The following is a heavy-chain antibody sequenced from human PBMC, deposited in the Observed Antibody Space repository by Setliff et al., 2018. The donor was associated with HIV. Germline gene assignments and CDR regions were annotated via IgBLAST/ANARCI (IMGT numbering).Heavy chain of an antibody. D-gene: IGHD6-13*01. CDR1: GFDFSTYW. CDR2: IKLHGSEK. J-gene: IGHJ4*02. V-gene: IGHV3-7*01. CDR3: ARGFTAAAGPTGY. Sequence: GGSLRLSCEGSGFDFSTYWMSWVRQAPGKGLEWEANIKLHGSEKYYVDSVKGRFTISRDDAKNSLYLQMNSLRAEDTAVYYCARGFTAAAGPTGYWGQGTLVTVSS.